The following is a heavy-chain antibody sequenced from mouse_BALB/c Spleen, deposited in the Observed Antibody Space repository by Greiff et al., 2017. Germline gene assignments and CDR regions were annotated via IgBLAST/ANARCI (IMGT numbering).Heavy chain of an antibody. CDR1: GYAFTNYW. D-gene: IGHD4-1*01. V-gene: IGHV1-63*01. CDR2: IYPGSGNT. CDR3: ARSWDDY. J-gene: IGHJ2*01. Sequence: VQLQQSGAELVRPGTSVKISCKASGYAFTNYWLGWVKQRPGHGLEWIGDIYPGSGNTYYNEKFKGKATLTADKSSSTAYMQLSSLTSEDSAVYFCARSWDDYWGQGTTLTVSS.